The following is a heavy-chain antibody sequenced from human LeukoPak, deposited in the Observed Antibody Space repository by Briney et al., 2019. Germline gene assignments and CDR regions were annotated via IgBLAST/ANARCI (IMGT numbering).Heavy chain of an antibody. V-gene: IGHV4-59*01. CDR1: GGSISSYY. Sequence: SETLSLTCTVSGGSISSYYWSWIRQPPGKGLEWIGYIYYSGSTNYNPSLKSRVTISVDTSKNQFSLKLSSVTAADTAVYYCARFFYSSSLDAFDIWGQGTMVTLSS. J-gene: IGHJ3*02. CDR3: ARFFYSSSLDAFDI. CDR2: IYYSGST. D-gene: IGHD6-6*01.